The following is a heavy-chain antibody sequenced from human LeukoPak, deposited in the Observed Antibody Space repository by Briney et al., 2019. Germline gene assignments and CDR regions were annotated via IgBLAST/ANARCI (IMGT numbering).Heavy chain of an antibody. CDR1: GGTISSYA. CDR3: ARDPDSSGYLKVPGVPPSSDY. D-gene: IGHD3-22*01. Sequence: SVKVSCKASGGTISSYAISWVRQAPGQGLEWMGGIIPIFGTANYAQKFQGRVTITADESTSTAYMELSSLRSEDTAVYYCARDPDSSGYLKVPGVPPSSDYWGQGTLVTVSS. CDR2: IIPIFGTA. J-gene: IGHJ4*02. V-gene: IGHV1-69*13.